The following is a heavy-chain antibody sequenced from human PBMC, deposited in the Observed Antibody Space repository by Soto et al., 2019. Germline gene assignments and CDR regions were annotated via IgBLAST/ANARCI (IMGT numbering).Heavy chain of an antibody. J-gene: IGHJ6*02. CDR1: GGSFSGYY. D-gene: IGHD3-16*01. V-gene: IGHV4-34*01. CDR2: INHSGST. Sequence: PSETLSLTCAVYGGSFSGYYWTWIRQPPGTGLEWIGEINHSGSTNYNPSLKSRVTISVDTSKNQFSLKLSSVTAADTAVYYCARLSWGQYYYYGMDVWGQGTTVTVSS. CDR3: ARLSWGQYYYYGMDV.